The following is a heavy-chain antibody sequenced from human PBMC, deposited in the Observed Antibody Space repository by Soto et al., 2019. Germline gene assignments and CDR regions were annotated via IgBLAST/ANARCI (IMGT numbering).Heavy chain of an antibody. CDR2: IYHSGST. CDR3: ARSAAATRTYYFDY. Sequence: SETLSLTCAVSGGSISSSNWWSWVRQPPGKGLEWIGEIYHSGSTNYNPSLKSRVTISVDKSKNQFSLKLSSVTAADTAVYYCARSAAATRTYYFDYWGQGTLVTVSS. D-gene: IGHD1-26*01. J-gene: IGHJ4*02. V-gene: IGHV4-4*02. CDR1: GGSISSSNW.